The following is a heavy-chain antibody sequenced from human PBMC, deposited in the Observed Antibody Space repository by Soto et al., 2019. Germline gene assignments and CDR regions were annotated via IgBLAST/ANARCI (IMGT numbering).Heavy chain of an antibody. J-gene: IGHJ5*02. CDR1: GYIFTSYG. V-gene: IGHV1-18*04. Sequence: ASVKVSCKSSGYIFTSYGISWVRQAPGQGLEWMGWISSYNGNTNYAQKVQDRVTMTTDTSTTTTYMELRSLTPDDTAVYYCARGPRYCSSTSCFSGVTWSDPWGQGTLVTVSS. D-gene: IGHD2-2*01. CDR2: ISSYNGNT. CDR3: ARGPRYCSSTSCFSGVTWSDP.